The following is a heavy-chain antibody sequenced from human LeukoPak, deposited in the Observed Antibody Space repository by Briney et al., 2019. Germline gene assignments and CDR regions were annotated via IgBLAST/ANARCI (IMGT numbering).Heavy chain of an antibody. J-gene: IGHJ4*02. CDR2: IYYSGRT. D-gene: IGHD1-26*01. CDR1: GFTFSSYG. CDR3: ARIEYSGPLDY. Sequence: GSLRLSCAASGFTFSSYGMHWVRQAPGKGLECIGSIYYSGRTYYNPSLKSRVTISLDTSKNQFSLKLSSVTAADTAVYYCARIEYSGPLDYWGQGTLVTVSS. V-gene: IGHV4-39*07.